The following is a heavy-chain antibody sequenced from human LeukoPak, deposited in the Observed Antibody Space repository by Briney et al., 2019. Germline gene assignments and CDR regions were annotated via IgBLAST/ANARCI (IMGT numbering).Heavy chain of an antibody. J-gene: IGHJ1*01. CDR1: GFTFSSYW. D-gene: IGHD3-22*01. Sequence: GGSLRLSCAASGFTFSSYWLSWVRQAPGKGLEWVANIKLDGSAKYYVDSVKGRFTISRDNAKNSLYLQMNSLRAEDTAVYYCATYSSLNRREFQYWGQGTLLTVSS. CDR2: IKLDGSAK. V-gene: IGHV3-7*01. CDR3: ATYSSLNRREFQY.